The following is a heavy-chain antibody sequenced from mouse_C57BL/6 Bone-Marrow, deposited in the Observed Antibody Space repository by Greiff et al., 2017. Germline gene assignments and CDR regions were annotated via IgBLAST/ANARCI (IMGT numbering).Heavy chain of an antibody. D-gene: IGHD1-1*01. Sequence: VQLQQSGPGLVQPSPCLSITCTASGFSLTSYGVHWVRQSPGQGLEWLGVIWSGGSTDYNAAFISRLSTSKDNSESQVFFKMNSLQADDTAIYYCARNIYYYVSSLDYWGQGTTLTVSS. V-gene: IGHV2-2*01. J-gene: IGHJ2*01. CDR2: IWSGGST. CDR1: GFSLTSYG. CDR3: ARNIYYYVSSLDY.